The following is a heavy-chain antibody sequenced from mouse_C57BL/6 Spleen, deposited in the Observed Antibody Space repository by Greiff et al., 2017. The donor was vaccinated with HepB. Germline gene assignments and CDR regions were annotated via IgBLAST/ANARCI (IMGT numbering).Heavy chain of an antibody. Sequence: VKLQESGAELARPGASVKMSCKASGYTFTSYTMHWVKQRPGQGLEWIGYINPSSGYTKYNQKFKDKATLTADKSSSTAYMQLSSLTSEDSAVYYCAKGVTTGFAYWGQGTLVTVSA. CDR3: AKGVTTGFAY. J-gene: IGHJ3*01. V-gene: IGHV1-4*01. D-gene: IGHD2-2*01. CDR2: INPSSGYT. CDR1: GYTFTSYT.